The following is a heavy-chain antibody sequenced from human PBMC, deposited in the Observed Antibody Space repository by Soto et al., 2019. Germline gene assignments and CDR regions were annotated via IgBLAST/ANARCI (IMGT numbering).Heavy chain of an antibody. CDR2: MSGSGGST. V-gene: IGHV3-23*01. J-gene: IGHJ6*03. CDR3: AKDSGSSGFYYYYYMDV. Sequence: EVQLLESGGGLVQPGGSLRLSCAASGFTFSSYAMSWVRQAPGKGLEWVSAMSGSGGSTYYADSVKGRFTISRDNSKNTLYLQMNSLRAEDTAVYYCAKDSGSSGFYYYYYMDVWGKGTTVTVSS. D-gene: IGHD6-6*01. CDR1: GFTFSSYA.